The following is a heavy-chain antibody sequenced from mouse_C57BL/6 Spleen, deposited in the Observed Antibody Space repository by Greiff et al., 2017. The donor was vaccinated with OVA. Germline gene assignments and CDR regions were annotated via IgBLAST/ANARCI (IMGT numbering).Heavy chain of an antibody. J-gene: IGHJ3*01. CDR2: ISYSGST. V-gene: IGHV3-1*01. D-gene: IGHD2-4*01. CDR3: ARGGGVYYDYDEGFAY. Sequence: EVKLVESGPGMVKPSQSLSLTCTVTGYSITSGYDWHWIRHFPGNKLEWMGYISYSGSTNYNPSLKSRISITHDTSKNHFFLKLNSVTTEDTATYYCARGGGVYYDYDEGFAYWGQGTLVTVSA. CDR1: GYSITSGYD.